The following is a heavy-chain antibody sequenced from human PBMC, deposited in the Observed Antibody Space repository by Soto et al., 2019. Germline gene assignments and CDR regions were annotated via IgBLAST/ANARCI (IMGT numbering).Heavy chain of an antibody. CDR3: ARADDFSGRFDY. CDR1: GGSISSGEFY. Sequence: SETLSLTCTVSGGSISSGEFYWSWIRQPPGKGLELIGNIYYSGSTYYNPSLRSRAIMSVDTSQNQFSLKLSSLTAADTAVYFCARADDFSGRFDYWGQGALVTVSS. D-gene: IGHD4-4*01. V-gene: IGHV4-30-4*01. CDR2: IYYSGST. J-gene: IGHJ4*02.